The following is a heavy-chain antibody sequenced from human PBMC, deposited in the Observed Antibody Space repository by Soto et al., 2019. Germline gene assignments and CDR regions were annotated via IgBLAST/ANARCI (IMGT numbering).Heavy chain of an antibody. CDR1: GFSFIKYS. Sequence: PWGSLRLSCAASGFSFIKYSMNFCRHSAGKGLEWVSSINDRSNYIYYADSVKGRFTISRDNAINSLYLQMNSLRPDDTAVYYCANFPSCSSSTCLDYWGRGTLVTVSS. V-gene: IGHV3-21*06. D-gene: IGHD2-15*01. CDR2: INDRSNYI. J-gene: IGHJ4*02. CDR3: ANFPSCSSSTCLDY.